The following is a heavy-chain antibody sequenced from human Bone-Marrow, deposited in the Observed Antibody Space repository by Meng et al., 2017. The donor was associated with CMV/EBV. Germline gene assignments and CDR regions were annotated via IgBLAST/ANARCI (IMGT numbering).Heavy chain of an antibody. CDR1: GYTFTGYY. CDR2: INPNSGGT. CDR3: ASPDTGTHPGYYYGMDV. Sequence: ASVKVSCKASGYTFTGYYMHWVRQAPGQGLEWMGWINPNSGGTNYAQKFQGRVTMTRDTSISTAYMELSRLRSEDTAVYYCASPDTGTHPGYYYGMDVWGQGNTVPVSS. J-gene: IGHJ6*02. V-gene: IGHV1-2*02. D-gene: IGHD1-1*01.